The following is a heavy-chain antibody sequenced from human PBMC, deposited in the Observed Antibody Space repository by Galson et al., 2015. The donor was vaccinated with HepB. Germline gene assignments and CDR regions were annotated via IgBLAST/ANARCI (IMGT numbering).Heavy chain of an antibody. J-gene: IGHJ5*02. CDR1: RGSISTFY. Sequence: SETLSLTCSVSRGSISTFYWSWIRQAPGKGLEWIGYIYYGGSTRYNPSLMSRVTISVDTSKNQFALNLNSVTAADTAVYCCARGRMTPYHDSVSSYRHAAVRFDTWGQGTLVIVSS. D-gene: IGHD3-10*01. V-gene: IGHV4-59*01. CDR2: IYYGGST. CDR3: ARGRMTPYHDSVSSYRHAAVRFDT.